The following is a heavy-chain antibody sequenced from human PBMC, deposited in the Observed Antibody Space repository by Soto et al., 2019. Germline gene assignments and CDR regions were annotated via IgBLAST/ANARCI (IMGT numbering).Heavy chain of an antibody. CDR3: ARGMRYSSGGAPFDY. CDR1: GYSFTSYW. J-gene: IGHJ4*02. D-gene: IGHD6-19*01. V-gene: IGHV5-51*01. Sequence: GESLKISCKGSGYSFTSYWIGWVRQMPGKGLEWMGIIYPGDSETIYSPSFQGQVTISADKSISTAYLQWSSQKASDTAMYYCARGMRYSSGGAPFDYWGEGTLVTVS. CDR2: IYPGDSET.